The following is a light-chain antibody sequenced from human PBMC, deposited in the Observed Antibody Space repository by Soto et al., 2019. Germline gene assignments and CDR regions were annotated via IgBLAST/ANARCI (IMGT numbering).Light chain of an antibody. V-gene: IGKV1-9*01. J-gene: IGKJ4*01. CDR1: QGISTY. CDR2: SAS. Sequence: DIQLTQSPSFMSASVGDRVTMTCRASQGISTYLAWYQQTPGKAPNLLIYSASTLHRGVPSRFSRSGSGTEFTLTISSLQPEDFATYYCQQLNSYPLTFGGGNKVEIK. CDR3: QQLNSYPLT.